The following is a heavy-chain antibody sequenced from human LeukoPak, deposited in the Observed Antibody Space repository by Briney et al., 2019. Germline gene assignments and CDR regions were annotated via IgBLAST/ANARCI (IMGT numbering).Heavy chain of an antibody. D-gene: IGHD4-17*01. Sequence: GASVKVSCKASGYTFSSFYMHWVRQAPGQGLEWMGWISAYNGNTNYAQKLQGRVTMTTDTSTSTAYMELRSLRSDDTAVYYCARDLYGDYPPHFDYWGQGTLVTVSS. CDR1: GYTFSSFY. V-gene: IGHV1-18*04. CDR3: ARDLYGDYPPHFDY. CDR2: ISAYNGNT. J-gene: IGHJ4*02.